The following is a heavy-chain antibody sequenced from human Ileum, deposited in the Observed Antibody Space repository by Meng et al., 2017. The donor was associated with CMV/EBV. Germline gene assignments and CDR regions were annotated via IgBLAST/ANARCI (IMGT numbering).Heavy chain of an antibody. CDR2: IKQDGSEK. CDR1: GFTFGTYW. V-gene: IGHV3-7*03. CDR3: AKGAGAGPFDY. J-gene: IGHJ4*02. Sequence: GESLKISCAASGFTFGTYWMSWVRQAPGKGLEWVANIKQDGSEKYYVDSVKGRFTISRDNAKNSLYLQMNSLRAEDTALYYCAKGAGAGPFDYWGQGTLVTVSS. D-gene: IGHD1-26*01.